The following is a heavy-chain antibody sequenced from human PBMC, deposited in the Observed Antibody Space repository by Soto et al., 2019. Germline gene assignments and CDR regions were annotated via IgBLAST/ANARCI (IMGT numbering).Heavy chain of an antibody. V-gene: IGHV1-69*08. CDR2: IIPFLDIT. J-gene: IGHJ4*02. D-gene: IGHD2-2*01. CDR3: AIEVDESVDY. CDR1: GGTFSSHI. Sequence: QVQLVQSGAEMKKPGSSVKVSCKASGGTFSSHIVSWVRQAPGQGLEWMGRIIPFLDITNYAQKFKGRATITAEKSTSTAYIELSHLRSEDKALYYCAIEVDESVDYWGQGTLVTVSS.